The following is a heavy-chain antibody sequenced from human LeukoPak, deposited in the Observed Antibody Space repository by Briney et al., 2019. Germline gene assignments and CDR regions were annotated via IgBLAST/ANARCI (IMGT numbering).Heavy chain of an antibody. D-gene: IGHD1-26*01. Sequence: GGSLRLSCAASEFSVGSNCMTWVRQAPGKGLEWVSLIYSGGSTYYADSVKGRFTISRDNAKNSLFLQMNSLTAEDTAVYYCARDPYSGGYWNYYYYMDVWGKGTTVTISS. CDR2: IYSGGST. J-gene: IGHJ6*03. V-gene: IGHV3-66*01. CDR3: ARDPYSGGYWNYYYYMDV. CDR1: EFSVGSNC.